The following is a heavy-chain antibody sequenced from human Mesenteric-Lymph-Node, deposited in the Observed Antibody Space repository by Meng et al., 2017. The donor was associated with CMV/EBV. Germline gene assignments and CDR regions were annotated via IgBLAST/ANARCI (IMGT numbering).Heavy chain of an antibody. CDR3: ARYLVTTITYYFDL. Sequence: YGGSFSWSYWTRIRQTAGKGLGWIGKINHSGSTNYAPSLKSRVTISIDPSKNPYSLNLNSVTAEDTAVYYCARYLVTTITYYFDLWGRGTLVTVSS. CDR2: INHSGST. V-gene: IGHV4-34*01. J-gene: IGHJ2*01. D-gene: IGHD5-12*01. CDR1: GGSFSWSY.